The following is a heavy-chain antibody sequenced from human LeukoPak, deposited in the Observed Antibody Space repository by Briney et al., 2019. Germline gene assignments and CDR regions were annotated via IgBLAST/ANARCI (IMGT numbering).Heavy chain of an antibody. J-gene: IGHJ3*02. CDR3: ARSGYSSGYLGLVPANDAFDI. CDR2: IYTSGST. V-gene: IGHV4-59*10. D-gene: IGHD3-22*01. Sequence: SETLSLTCAVYGGSFSGYYWSWIRQPPGKGLEWIGRIYTSGSTNYNPSLKSRVTMSVDTSKNQFSLKLSSVTAADTAVYYCARSGYSSGYLGLVPANDAFDIWGQGTMVTVSS. CDR1: GGSFSGYY.